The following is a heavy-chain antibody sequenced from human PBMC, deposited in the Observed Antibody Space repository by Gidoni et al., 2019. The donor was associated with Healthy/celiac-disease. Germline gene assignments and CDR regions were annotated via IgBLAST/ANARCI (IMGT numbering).Heavy chain of an antibody. V-gene: IGHV1-3*01. D-gene: IGHD2-2*01. J-gene: IGHJ5*02. Sequence: QVQLVQSGAEVKKPGASVKVSCKASGYTFTSYAMHWVRQAPGQRLEWMGWINAGNGNTKYSQKFQGRVTITRDTSASTAYMELSSLRSEDTAVYYCAREDCSSTSCYWFDPWGQGTLVTVSS. CDR2: INAGNGNT. CDR3: AREDCSSTSCYWFDP. CDR1: GYTFTSYA.